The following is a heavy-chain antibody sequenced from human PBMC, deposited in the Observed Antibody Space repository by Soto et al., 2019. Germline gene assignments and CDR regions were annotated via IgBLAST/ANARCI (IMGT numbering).Heavy chain of an antibody. J-gene: IGHJ4*02. CDR1: GYTFTSYA. CDR3: ASXXGGNGTIDY. CDR2: INAGNGNT. V-gene: IGHV1-3*01. D-gene: IGHD2-15*01. Sequence: GXXVKVSCKASGYTFTSYAMHWVRQAPGQRLEWMGWINAGNGNTKYSQKFQGRVTITRDTSASTAYMELSSLRSEDTAVYYCASXXGGNGTIDYWGQGTLVTVSS.